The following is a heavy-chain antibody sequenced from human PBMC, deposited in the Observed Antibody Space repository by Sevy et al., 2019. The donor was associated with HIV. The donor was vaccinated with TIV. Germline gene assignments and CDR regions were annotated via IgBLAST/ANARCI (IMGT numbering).Heavy chain of an antibody. D-gene: IGHD3-3*02. CDR2: IKSITDGGEA. Sequence: GGSLRLSCTASGFDFPNAWMNWVRQVPGKGLEWVGHIKSITDGGEADYAAPVKDRFTISRHDSKNTLYLQMNSLKVEGTAVYFCSTVDLISYWGRGTLVTVSS. CDR3: STVDLISY. CDR1: GFDFPNAW. V-gene: IGHV3-15*07. J-gene: IGHJ4*02.